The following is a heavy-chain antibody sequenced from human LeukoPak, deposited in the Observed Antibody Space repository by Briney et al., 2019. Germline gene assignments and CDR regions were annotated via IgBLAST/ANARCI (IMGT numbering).Heavy chain of an antibody. CDR1: GFTFSNYA. V-gene: IGHV3-23*01. J-gene: IGHJ6*02. CDR3: AKDPTYYDSSGHYYPGYYGMDV. CDR2: ISGGGGGT. D-gene: IGHD3-22*01. Sequence: GGSLRLSCAASGFTFSNYAMSWVRQAPGKGLEWVSGISGGGGGTYFADSVKGRFTISRDNSKNTLYLQMNSLRAEDTAVYYCAKDPTYYDSSGHYYPGYYGMDVWGQGTTVTVSS.